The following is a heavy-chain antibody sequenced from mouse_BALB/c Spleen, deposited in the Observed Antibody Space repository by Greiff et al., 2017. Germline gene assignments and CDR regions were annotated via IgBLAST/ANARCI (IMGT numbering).Heavy chain of an antibody. CDR2: INPSTGYT. V-gene: IGHV1-7*01. CDR3: ARSYDGYYAFAY. J-gene: IGHJ3*01. CDR1: GYTFTSYW. Sequence: QVQLKESGAELAKPGASVKMSCKASGYTFTSYWMHWVKQRPGQGLEWIGYINPSTGYTEYNQKFKDKATLTADKSSSTAYMQLSSLTSEDSAVYYCARSYDGYYAFAYWGQGTLVTVSA. D-gene: IGHD2-3*01.